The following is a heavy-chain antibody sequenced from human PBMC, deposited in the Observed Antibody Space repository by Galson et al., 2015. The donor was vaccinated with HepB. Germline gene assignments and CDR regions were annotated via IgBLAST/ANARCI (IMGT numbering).Heavy chain of an antibody. CDR1: GFTVSSSY. J-gene: IGHJ4*02. D-gene: IGHD6-19*01. V-gene: IGHV3-53*01. Sequence: SLRLSCAASGFTVSSSYMTWVRQAPGKGLEWVSLIYSGGDTYYADSVKGRFTISRDNSKNTLHLQMNSLRAEDAAVYYCARLSNSGWPTLDYWGQGTLVAVSS. CDR3: ARLSNSGWPTLDY. CDR2: IYSGGDT.